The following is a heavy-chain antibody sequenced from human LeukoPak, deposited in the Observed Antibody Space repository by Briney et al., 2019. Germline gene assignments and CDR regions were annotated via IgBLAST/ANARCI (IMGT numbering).Heavy chain of an antibody. CDR3: AKDRGYGDPEVFDY. Sequence: GGSLRLSCAASGFTFSSYGMHWVRQAPGKGLEWVAVISYDGSNKYYADSVKGRFTISRDNSKNTLYLQMNSLRAEDTAVYYCAKDRGYGDPEVFDYWGQGTLVTVSS. J-gene: IGHJ4*02. CDR2: ISYDGSNK. CDR1: GFTFSSYG. V-gene: IGHV3-30*18. D-gene: IGHD4-17*01.